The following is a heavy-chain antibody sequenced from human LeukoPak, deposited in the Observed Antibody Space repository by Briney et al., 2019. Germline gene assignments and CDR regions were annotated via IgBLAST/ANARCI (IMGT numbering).Heavy chain of an antibody. D-gene: IGHD1-26*01. J-gene: IGHJ4*02. V-gene: IGHV2-70*04. Sequence: SGPALVKPTQTLTLTCTFSGFSLSTSGMRVSWIRQPPGKALEWLARIDWDDDKFYSTSLKTRLTISKDTSKNQVVLTVTNMDPVDTATYYCARILTSGGSFDYWGQGTLSPSPQ. CDR3: ARILTSGGSFDY. CDR1: GFSLSTSGMR. CDR2: IDWDDDK.